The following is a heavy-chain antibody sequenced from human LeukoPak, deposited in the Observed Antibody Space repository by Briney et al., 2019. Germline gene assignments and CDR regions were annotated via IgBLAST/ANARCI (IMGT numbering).Heavy chain of an antibody. Sequence: SQTLSLTCTVSGGSVSSGGYYWSWIRQPPGKGLEWIGYIYHSGSTYYNPSLKSRVTISVDRSKNQFFLELNSVTAADTAMYYCARRNRYCNSADCARAFDPWGQGTLVTVSS. CDR1: GGSVSSGGYY. CDR2: IYHSGST. D-gene: IGHD2/OR15-2a*01. CDR3: ARRNRYCNSADCARAFDP. J-gene: IGHJ5*02. V-gene: IGHV4-30-2*01.